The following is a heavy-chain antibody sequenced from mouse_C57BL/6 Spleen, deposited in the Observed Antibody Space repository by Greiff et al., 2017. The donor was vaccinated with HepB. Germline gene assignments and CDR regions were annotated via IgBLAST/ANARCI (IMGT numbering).Heavy chain of an antibody. J-gene: IGHJ2*01. CDR3: AKGYYYGSRYYFDY. V-gene: IGHV1-39*01. Sequence: EVQLQQSGPELVKPGASVKISCKASGYSFTDYNMNWVKQSNGKSLEWIGVINPNYGTTSYNQKFKGKATLTVDQSSSTAYMQLNSLTSEDAAVYYCAKGYYYGSRYYFDYWGQGTTLTVSS. CDR2: INPNYGTT. D-gene: IGHD1-1*01. CDR1: GYSFTDYN.